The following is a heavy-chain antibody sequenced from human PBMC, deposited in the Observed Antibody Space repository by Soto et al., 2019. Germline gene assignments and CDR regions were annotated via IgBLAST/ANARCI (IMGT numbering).Heavy chain of an antibody. Sequence: VSCKASGYTFTGYYMHWVRQAPGQGLEWMGWVNPNSGGTNYAQKFQGRVTMTRDTSISTAYMELSRLRSDDTAVYYCARKYSSSWYEMDYWGQGTLVTVSS. D-gene: IGHD6-13*01. CDR1: GYTFTGYY. J-gene: IGHJ4*02. CDR3: ARKYSSSWYEMDY. CDR2: VNPNSGGT. V-gene: IGHV1-2*02.